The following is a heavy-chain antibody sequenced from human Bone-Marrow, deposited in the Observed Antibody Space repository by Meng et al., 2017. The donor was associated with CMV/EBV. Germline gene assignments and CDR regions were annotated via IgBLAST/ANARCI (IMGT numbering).Heavy chain of an antibody. D-gene: IGHD1-26*01. CDR2: INWNSATI. CDR1: GFTFDDYA. CDR3: ASGSQGSIFDY. Sequence: SLKISCAASGFTFDDYAIHWVRQVPGKGLEWVSVINWNSATIRYADSVKGRFTISRDNAKNSLYLQMNSLRAEDTAVYYCASGSQGSIFDYWGQGTLVTVSS. J-gene: IGHJ4*02. V-gene: IGHV3-9*01.